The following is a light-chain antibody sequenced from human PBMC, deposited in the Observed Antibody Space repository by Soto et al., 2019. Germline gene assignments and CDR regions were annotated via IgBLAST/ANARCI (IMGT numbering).Light chain of an antibody. J-gene: IGLJ1*01. CDR2: GNS. CDR3: QSYSSSLSGYV. V-gene: IGLV1-40*01. CDR1: SSNIGAGYD. Sequence: QSVLTQPPSVSGAPGQKVTISCPGSSSNIGAGYDVNWYHQLPGTAPKLLIHGNSNRPSGVPDRFSGSKSGTSASLAITGLQAEDEADYFCQSYSSSLSGYVFGTGTKVTVL.